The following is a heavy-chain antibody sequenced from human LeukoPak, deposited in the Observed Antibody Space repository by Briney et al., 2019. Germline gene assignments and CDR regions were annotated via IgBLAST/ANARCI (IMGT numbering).Heavy chain of an antibody. Sequence: ASVKVSCKASGYTFTGYFMHWVRQAPGQGLEYMGWINPNSGGTKYAQKFQGRVTMTRDTSISTAYMELSRLRFDDTAVYYCARDTGSDDYVFDSWGQGTLVTVSS. V-gene: IGHV1-2*02. CDR1: GYTFTGYF. CDR2: INPNSGGT. D-gene: IGHD3-16*01. CDR3: ARDTGSDDYVFDS. J-gene: IGHJ4*02.